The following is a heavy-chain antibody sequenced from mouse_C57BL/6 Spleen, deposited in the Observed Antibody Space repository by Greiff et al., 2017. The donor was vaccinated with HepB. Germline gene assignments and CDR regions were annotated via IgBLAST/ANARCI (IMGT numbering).Heavy chain of an antibody. Sequence: QVQLQQSGAELVKPGASVKLSCKASGYTFTSYWMHWVKQRPGQGLEWIGMIHPNSGSTNYNEKFKSKATLTVDKSSSTAYMQLSSLTSEDSAVYYCARKTGRDWFAYWGQGTLVTVSA. D-gene: IGHD4-1*01. CDR3: ARKTGRDWFAY. J-gene: IGHJ3*01. CDR1: GYTFTSYW. V-gene: IGHV1-64*01. CDR2: IHPNSGST.